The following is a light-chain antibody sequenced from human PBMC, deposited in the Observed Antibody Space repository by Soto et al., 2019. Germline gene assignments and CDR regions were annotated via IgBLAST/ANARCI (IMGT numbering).Light chain of an antibody. CDR2: HAS. J-gene: IGKJ1*01. Sequence: EIVMTQSPATLSVSPGERATLSCRASQSVSSNLAWYQQKPGQAPRLLIYHASTRATGIPARFSGRGSGTEFTLTISGLQPEDFAVYYCQQCGSSPWTFGQGTKWIS. CDR3: QQCGSSPWT. CDR1: QSVSSN. V-gene: IGKV3D-15*02.